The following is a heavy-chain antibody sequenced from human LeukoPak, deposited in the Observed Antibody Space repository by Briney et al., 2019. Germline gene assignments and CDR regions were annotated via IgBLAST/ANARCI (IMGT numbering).Heavy chain of an antibody. J-gene: IGHJ4*02. D-gene: IGHD1-20*01. CDR3: ARDLTGTVDY. CDR2: MNPNSGNT. V-gene: IGHV1-8*01. Sequence: GASVKVSCKASGYTFTSYVINWVRQATGQGLEWMGWMNPNSGNTGYAQKFQGRVTMTRNTSISTVYMELSSLRSEDTAVYYCARDLTGTVDYWGQGTLVTVSS. CDR1: GYTFTSYV.